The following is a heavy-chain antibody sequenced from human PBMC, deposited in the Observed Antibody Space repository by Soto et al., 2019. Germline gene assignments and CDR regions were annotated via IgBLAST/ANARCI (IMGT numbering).Heavy chain of an antibody. V-gene: IGHV1-8*01. CDR2: MNPNSGNT. CDR1: GYTFTSYD. Sequence: GASVKVSCKASGYTFTSYDINWVRQAPGQGLEWMGWMNPNSGNTGYAQKFQGRVTMTRITSISTAYMELSSLRSEDTAVYYCARVPNPPYCDGTSCHSRPVPSIWGQGTKVTVSS. D-gene: IGHD2-2*01. CDR3: ARVPNPPYCDGTSCHSRPVPSI. J-gene: IGHJ3*02.